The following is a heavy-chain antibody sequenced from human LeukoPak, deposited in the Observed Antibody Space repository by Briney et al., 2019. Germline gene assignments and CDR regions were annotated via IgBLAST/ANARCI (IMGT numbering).Heavy chain of an antibody. V-gene: IGHV4-59*01. CDR3: ARGGVPDYARPFYYYYYYMDV. J-gene: IGHJ6*03. CDR2: IYYSGST. CDR1: GGSFSSYY. Sequence: SETLSLTCAVYGGSFSSYYWSWIRQPPGKGLEWIGYIYYSGSTNYNPSLKSRVTISVDTSKNQFSLKLSSVTAADTAVYYCARGGVPDYARPFYYYYYYMDVWGKGTTVTISS. D-gene: IGHD4-17*01.